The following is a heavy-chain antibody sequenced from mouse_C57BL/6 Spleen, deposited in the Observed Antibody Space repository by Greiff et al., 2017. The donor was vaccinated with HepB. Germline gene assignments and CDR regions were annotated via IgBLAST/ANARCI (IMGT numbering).Heavy chain of an antibody. V-gene: IGHV5-4*01. Sequence: EVKLMESGGGLVKPGGSLKLSCAASGFTFSSYAMSWVRQTPEKRLEWVATISDGGSYTYYPDNVKGRFTISRDNAKNSLYLQMSHLKSEDTAMYYCARDFAIRGGFAYWGQGTLVTVSA. CDR2: ISDGGSYT. J-gene: IGHJ3*01. CDR3: ARDFAIRGGFAY. CDR1: GFTFSSYA.